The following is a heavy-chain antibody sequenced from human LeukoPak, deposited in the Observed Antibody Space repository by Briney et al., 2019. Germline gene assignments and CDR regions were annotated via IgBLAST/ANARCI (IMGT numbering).Heavy chain of an antibody. V-gene: IGHV1-3*01. CDR1: GYTFTSYA. Sequence: ASVKVSFKASGYTFTSYAMHWVRQAPGQRLEWMGWINAGNGNTKYSQEFQGRVTITRDTSASTAYMELSRLRSDDTAVYYCARSYYDSSGYLSFWYFDYWGQGTLVTVSS. CDR3: ARSYYDSSGYLSFWYFDY. J-gene: IGHJ4*02. CDR2: INAGNGNT. D-gene: IGHD3-22*01.